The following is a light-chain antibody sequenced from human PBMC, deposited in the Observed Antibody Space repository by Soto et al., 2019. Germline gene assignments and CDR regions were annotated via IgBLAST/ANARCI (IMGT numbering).Light chain of an antibody. J-gene: IGKJ5*01. Sequence: EIVLTQSPDSLSLFPGERATLSCRACQTVGRNYVAWFQQKPGQAPRLLIYDASTRATGIPDKFGGSGSGTDFTLTISRLEPEDFAVYYCQQYVNSPITFGHGTRLEIK. CDR1: QTVGRNY. CDR2: DAS. CDR3: QQYVNSPIT. V-gene: IGKV3-20*01.